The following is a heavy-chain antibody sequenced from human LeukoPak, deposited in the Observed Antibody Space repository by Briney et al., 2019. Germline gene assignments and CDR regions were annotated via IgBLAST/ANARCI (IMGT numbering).Heavy chain of an antibody. Sequence: ASVKVSCKASGYTFTSYAMHWVRQAPGQRLEWMGWINAGNGNTKYSRKFQGRVTITRDTSASTAYMELSSLRSEDTAVYYCARDWRRSYCSSTSCSHLGIWGQGTLVTVSS. CDR1: GYTFTSYA. CDR3: ARDWRRSYCSSTSCSHLGI. V-gene: IGHV1-3*01. D-gene: IGHD2-2*01. J-gene: IGHJ4*02. CDR2: INAGNGNT.